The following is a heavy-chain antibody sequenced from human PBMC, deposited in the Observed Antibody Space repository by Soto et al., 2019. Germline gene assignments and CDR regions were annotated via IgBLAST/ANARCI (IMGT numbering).Heavy chain of an antibody. CDR3: ARVGSSGWSPDY. V-gene: IGHV4-59*11. D-gene: IGHD6-19*01. Sequence: QVQLQESGPGLVKPSDTLSLTCTGSGGSISGHYWIWIRQPPGEGMEWIGYIFYSGSTTYNPSLKSRVTISVDTSKNQFSLRLSSVTAADTAVYYCARVGSSGWSPDYWGQGTLVTVSS. CDR2: IFYSGST. CDR1: GGSISGHY. J-gene: IGHJ4*02.